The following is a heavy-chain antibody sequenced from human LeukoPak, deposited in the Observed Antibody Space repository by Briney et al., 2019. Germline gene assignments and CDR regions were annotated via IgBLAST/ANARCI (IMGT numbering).Heavy chain of an antibody. D-gene: IGHD1-20*01. CDR3: TLTHITGSPAATFDI. V-gene: IGHV3-73*01. CDR1: GFTFSGSA. J-gene: IGHJ3*02. Sequence: PGGSLKLSCAASGFTFSGSAMHWVRQASGKGLEWVGRIRSKANSYATAYAASVKGRFTISRDDSKNTAYLQMNSLKTEDTAVYYCTLTHITGSPAATFDIWGQGTMVTVSS. CDR2: IRSKANSYAT.